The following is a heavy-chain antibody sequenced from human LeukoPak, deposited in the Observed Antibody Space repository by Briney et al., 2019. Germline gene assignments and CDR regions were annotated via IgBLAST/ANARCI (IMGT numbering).Heavy chain of an antibody. CDR2: INHSGST. V-gene: IGHV4-34*01. CDR3: ARGTYDFWSGYYTRPKYYFDY. J-gene: IGHJ4*02. Sequence: SETLSLTCAVYGGSFSGYYWSWIRQPPGKGLEWIGEINHSGSTNYNLSLKSRVTISVDTSKNQFSLKLSSVTAADTAVYYCARGTYDFWSGYYTRPKYYFDYWGQGTLVTVSS. D-gene: IGHD3-3*01. CDR1: GGSFSGYY.